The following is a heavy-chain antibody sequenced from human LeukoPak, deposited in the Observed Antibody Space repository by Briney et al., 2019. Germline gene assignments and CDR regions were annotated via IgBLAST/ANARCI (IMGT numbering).Heavy chain of an antibody. J-gene: IGHJ5*02. D-gene: IGHD3-10*01. Sequence: ASVKVSCKASGYTFTSYAMNWVRQAPGQGLEWMGGIISIFGTTNYAQKFQGRVTISADESTSTAYMELSSLRSEDTAVYYCARDLTMVRGARYRPYNWFDPWGQGTLVTVSP. CDR3: ARDLTMVRGARYRPYNWFDP. V-gene: IGHV1-69*13. CDR1: GYTFTSYA. CDR2: IISIFGTT.